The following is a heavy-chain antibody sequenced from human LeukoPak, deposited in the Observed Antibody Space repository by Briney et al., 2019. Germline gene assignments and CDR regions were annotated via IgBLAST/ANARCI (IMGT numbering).Heavy chain of an antibody. CDR3: ARLVTNIAAAGTPLYYFDY. CDR2: IYYSGST. J-gene: IGHJ4*02. D-gene: IGHD6-13*01. V-gene: IGHV4-39*07. CDR1: GDSLISTYDYY. Sequence: SETLSLTCTVSGDSLISTYDYYWVWIRQPPGRGLEWIGAIYYSGSTDYNPSLKSRVTMSIDTSKNEFSLNLASVTAADTAVYYCARLVTNIAAAGTPLYYFDYWGQGTLVTVSS.